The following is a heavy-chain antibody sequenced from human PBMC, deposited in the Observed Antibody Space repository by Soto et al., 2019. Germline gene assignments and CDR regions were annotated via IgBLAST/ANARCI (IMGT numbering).Heavy chain of an antibody. Sequence: ASVKVSCKASGYTFTSYGISWVRQAPGQGLEWMGWISAYNGNTNYAQKLQGRVTMTTDTSTSTAYMELRSLRSDDTAVYYCAREPLGYCSSTSCYSLDYWGQGTLVTVSS. CDR1: GYTFTSYG. J-gene: IGHJ4*02. D-gene: IGHD2-2*01. V-gene: IGHV1-18*01. CDR3: AREPLGYCSSTSCYSLDY. CDR2: ISAYNGNT.